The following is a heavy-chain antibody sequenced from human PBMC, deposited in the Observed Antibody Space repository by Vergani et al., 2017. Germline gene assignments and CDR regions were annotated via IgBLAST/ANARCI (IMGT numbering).Heavy chain of an antibody. D-gene: IGHD3-10*01. CDR2: IRSKAYGQAT. CDR1: GFTFSSYS. V-gene: IGHV3-49*04. CDR3: VRDQVTMLRGSDALDI. J-gene: IGHJ3*02. Sequence: VELVESGGGVVQPGRSLRLSCAASGFTFSSYSMNWVRQAPGQGLEWVGGIRSKAYGQATIYAASVKGRFTISRDDSKSIAYLQMNNLQTEDTAMYYCVRDQVTMLRGSDALDIWGQGTMVTVSS.